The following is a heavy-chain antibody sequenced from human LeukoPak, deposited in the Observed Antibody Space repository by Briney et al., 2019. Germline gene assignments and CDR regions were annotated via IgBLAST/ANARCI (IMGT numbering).Heavy chain of an antibody. CDR1: GYSISSGYY. CDR2: IYHSGST. CDR3: ATPGGYCSSTSCYNYFDY. Sequence: PSETLSPTCTVSGYSISSGYYWGWIRQPPGKGLEWIGSIYHSGSTYYNPSLKSRVTISVDTSKNQFSLKLSSVTAADTAVYYCATPGGYCSSTSCYNYFDYWGQGTLVTVSS. D-gene: IGHD2-2*02. V-gene: IGHV4-38-2*02. J-gene: IGHJ4*02.